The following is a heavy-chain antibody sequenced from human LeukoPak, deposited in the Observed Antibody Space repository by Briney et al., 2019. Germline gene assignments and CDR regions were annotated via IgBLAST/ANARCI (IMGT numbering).Heavy chain of an antibody. D-gene: IGHD3-22*01. CDR1: GGSVSGYS. J-gene: IGHJ1*01. CDR2: IYTSGST. Sequence: PSETLSLTCTVSGGSVSGYSWSWVRQPAGKGLEWIWRIYTSGSTNYNPSLKSRVTMSVDTSKNQFSLELTSVTGADTAVYYCARAPGSGYYYFHLWGEGTLVTVSS. CDR3: ARAPGSGYYYFHL. V-gene: IGHV4-4*07.